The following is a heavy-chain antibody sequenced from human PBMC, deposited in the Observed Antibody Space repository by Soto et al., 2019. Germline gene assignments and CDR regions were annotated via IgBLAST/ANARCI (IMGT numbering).Heavy chain of an antibody. CDR2: ISGSGIT. J-gene: IGHJ4*02. CDR1: GFTFSNYA. V-gene: IGHV3-23*01. D-gene: IGHD3-16*01. Sequence: EVQLLESGGGLVQPGGSLRLSCAASGFTFSNYAMNWVRQAPGKGLEWVSAISGSGITYYAESVKGRFTISRDNSKNTLYLQMNSLRAEATAVYYYEKVNLRSDYFYYWGPGTLVA. CDR3: EKVNLRSDYFYY.